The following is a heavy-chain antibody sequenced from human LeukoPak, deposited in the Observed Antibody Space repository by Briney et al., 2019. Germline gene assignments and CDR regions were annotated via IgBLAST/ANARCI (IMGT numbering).Heavy chain of an antibody. V-gene: IGHV3-30*02. D-gene: IGHD3-3*01. Sequence: GGSLRLSCAASGSTFSSYGMHWVRQAPGKGLEWVAFIRYDGSNKYYADSVKGRFTISRDNSKNTLYLQMNSLRAEDTAVYYCAKEYDFWSGYSREAPGRLFDYWGQGTLVTVSS. CDR1: GSTFSSYG. CDR2: IRYDGSNK. J-gene: IGHJ4*02. CDR3: AKEYDFWSGYSREAPGRLFDY.